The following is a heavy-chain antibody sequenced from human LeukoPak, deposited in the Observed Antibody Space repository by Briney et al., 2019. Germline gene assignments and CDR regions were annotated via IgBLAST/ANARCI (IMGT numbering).Heavy chain of an antibody. CDR1: GFTFDDYA. CDR3: AKEGAIGGLYFDY. V-gene: IGHV3-9*01. J-gene: IGHJ4*02. Sequence: GRSLRLSCAASGFTFDDYAMHWVRQAPGKGLEWVSGISWNSGSIGYADSVKGRFTISRDNAKNSLYLQMNSLRADDTALYYCAKEGAIGGLYFDYWGQGTLVTVSS. D-gene: IGHD2-15*01. CDR2: ISWNSGSI.